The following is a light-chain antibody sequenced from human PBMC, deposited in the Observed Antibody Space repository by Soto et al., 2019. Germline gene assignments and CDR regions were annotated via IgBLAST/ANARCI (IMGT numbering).Light chain of an antibody. Sequence: EIVLTQSPGTLSLSPGERATLSCRASQSVSSSSSAWYQHKPDRAPRLLIDGTSSRVTGIPDRFSGSGSGQHFTLTISSLEPEDLAVYYCQQYGTLVTFGQGTKVEI. J-gene: IGKJ1*01. CDR1: QSVSSSS. CDR2: GTS. CDR3: QQYGTLVT. V-gene: IGKV3-20*01.